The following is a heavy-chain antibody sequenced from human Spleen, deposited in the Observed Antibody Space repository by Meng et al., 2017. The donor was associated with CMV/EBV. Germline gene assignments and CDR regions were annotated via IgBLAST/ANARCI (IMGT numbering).Heavy chain of an antibody. CDR2: LYWNDDK. CDR3: ARRTDQSGYSSGWVS. CDR1: GFSLSTSGVG. J-gene: IGHJ5*02. D-gene: IGHD6-19*01. V-gene: IGHV2-5*01. Sequence: SGPTLVKPTQTLTLTCTFSGFSLSTSGVGVGCIRQPPGKALEWLALLYWNDDKRYSPSLKSRLTITKDTSKNPVVLTMTNMDPVDTATYYCARRTDQSGYSSGWVSWGQGILVTVSS.